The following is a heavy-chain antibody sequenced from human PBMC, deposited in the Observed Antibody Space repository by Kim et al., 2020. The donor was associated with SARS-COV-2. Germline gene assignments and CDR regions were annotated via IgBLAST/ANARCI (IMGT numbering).Heavy chain of an antibody. CDR3: AKDGMYYDILTGADAVDYYYGMDV. CDR2: ISGSGGST. V-gene: IGHV3-23*01. Sequence: GGSLRLSCAASGFTFSSYAMSWVRQAPGKGLEWVSAISGSGGSTYYADSVKGRFTISRDNSKNTLYLQMNSLRAEDTAVYYCAKDGMYYDILTGADAVDYYYGMDVWGQGTTVTVSS. J-gene: IGHJ6*02. D-gene: IGHD3-9*01. CDR1: GFTFSSYA.